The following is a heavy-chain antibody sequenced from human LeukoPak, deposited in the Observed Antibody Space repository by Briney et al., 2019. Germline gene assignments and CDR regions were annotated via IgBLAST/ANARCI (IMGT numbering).Heavy chain of an antibody. V-gene: IGHV3-66*01. CDR3: ASWDCSSTSCHETDY. D-gene: IGHD2-2*01. J-gene: IGHJ4*02. CDR2: IYSGGST. Sequence: PGGSLRLSCAASGFTFSSYAMSWVRQAPGKGLEWVSVIYSGGSTYYADSVKGRFTISRDNSKNTLYLQMNSLRAEDTAVYYCASWDCSSTSCHETDYWGQGTLVTVSS. CDR1: GFTFSSYA.